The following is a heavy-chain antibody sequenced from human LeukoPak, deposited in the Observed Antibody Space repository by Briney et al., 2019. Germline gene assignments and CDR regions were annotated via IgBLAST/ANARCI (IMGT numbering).Heavy chain of an antibody. V-gene: IGHV4-34*01. CDR1: RGSFSGYY. CDR3: ARVIGYDSSGYYYGFDY. CDR2: INHSGST. Sequence: PSETLSLTCAVYRGSFSGYYWSWIRQPPGKGLEWIGEINHSGSTNYNPSLKSRVTISVDTSKNQFSLKLSSVTAADTAVYYCARVIGYDSSGYYYGFDYWGQGTLVTVSS. J-gene: IGHJ4*02. D-gene: IGHD3-22*01.